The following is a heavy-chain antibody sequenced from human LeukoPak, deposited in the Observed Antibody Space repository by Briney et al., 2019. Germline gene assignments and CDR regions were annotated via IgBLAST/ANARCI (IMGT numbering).Heavy chain of an antibody. CDR3: ARAYAPDDYADY. CDR2: INPNSGGT. CDR1: GYTFTGYY. Sequence: ASVKVSCKASGYTFTGYYMHWVRQAPGQGLEWMGWINPNSGGTNYAQKFRGRVTMTRDTSISTAYMELSRLRSDDTAVYYCARAYAPDDYADYWGQGTLVTVSS. V-gene: IGHV1-2*02. J-gene: IGHJ4*02. D-gene: IGHD3-16*01.